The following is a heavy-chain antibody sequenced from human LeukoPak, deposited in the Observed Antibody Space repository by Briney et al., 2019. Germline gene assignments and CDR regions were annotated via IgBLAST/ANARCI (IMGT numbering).Heavy chain of an antibody. CDR1: GFTFTDTY. J-gene: IGHJ3*02. V-gene: IGHV3-11*01. D-gene: IGHD6-19*01. CDR3: ARDLNPRKQWLAHDAFDI. CDR2: ISPSGTDI. Sequence: GGSLRLSCAVSGFTFTDTYMTWIRQAPGKGLESLSYISPSGTDISYADTVKGRFTISRDNAKNSLYLQMNSLRAEDTALYYCARDLNPRKQWLAHDAFDIWGQGTMVTVSS.